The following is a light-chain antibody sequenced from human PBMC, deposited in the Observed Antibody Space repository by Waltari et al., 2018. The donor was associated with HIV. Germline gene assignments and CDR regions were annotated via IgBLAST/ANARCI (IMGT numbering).Light chain of an antibody. CDR3: CSYAGSYTYV. CDR2: YVT. J-gene: IGLJ1*01. Sequence: QSALTQPRSVSGSPGQSVTISCTGTSSDVGAYDFVSWYQQYPGQAPKLMLYYVTKRPSGVPDRFSGSKSGNTASLTISGLQAEDEADYYCCSYAGSYTYVFGTATELTVL. V-gene: IGLV2-11*01. CDR1: SSDVGAYDF.